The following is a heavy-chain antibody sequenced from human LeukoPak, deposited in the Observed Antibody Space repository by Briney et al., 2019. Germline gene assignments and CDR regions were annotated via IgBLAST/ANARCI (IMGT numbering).Heavy chain of an antibody. Sequence: SETLSLTCAVYGGSFSGYYWSWIRQPPGKGLEWIGEINHSGSTNYNPSLKSRVTISVDTSKNQFSLKLSSVTAADTAVYYCASLDRRLDYYDSSGSLWAFDIWGQGTMVTVSS. CDR1: GGSFSGYY. D-gene: IGHD3-22*01. V-gene: IGHV4-34*01. CDR3: ASLDRRLDYYDSSGSLWAFDI. CDR2: INHSGST. J-gene: IGHJ3*02.